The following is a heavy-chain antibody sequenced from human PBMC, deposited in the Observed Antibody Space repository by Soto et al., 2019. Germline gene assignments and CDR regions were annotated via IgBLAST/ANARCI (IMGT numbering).Heavy chain of an antibody. D-gene: IGHD1-26*01. CDR1: GGSISSAGYY. Sequence: SETLSLTCTVSGGSISSAGYYWAWIRQRPGKGLEWIGYIYSSATTYSNPSLKSRIAMSIDTSQNQFSLKLTSVTAADTAVYSWARGDWESYYQDSWGQGMLVTVSS. J-gene: IGHJ4*02. V-gene: IGHV4-31*03. CDR2: IYSSATT. CDR3: ARGDWESYYQDS.